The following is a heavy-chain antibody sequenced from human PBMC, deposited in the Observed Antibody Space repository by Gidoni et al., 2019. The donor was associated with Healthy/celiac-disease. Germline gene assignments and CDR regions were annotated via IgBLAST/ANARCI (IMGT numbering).Heavy chain of an antibody. V-gene: IGHV3-48*01. D-gene: IGHD2-15*01. J-gene: IGHJ2*01. CDR1: GFTFSSYS. CDR3: ARDSSLLRRYFDL. CDR2: ISSSSSTI. Sequence: EVQLVESGGGLVQPGGSLRLSCAASGFTFSSYSMNWVRQAPGKGLEWVAYISSSSSTIYYADSVKGRFTISRDNAKNSLYLQMNSLRAEDTAVYYCARDSSLLRRYFDLWGRGTLVTVSS.